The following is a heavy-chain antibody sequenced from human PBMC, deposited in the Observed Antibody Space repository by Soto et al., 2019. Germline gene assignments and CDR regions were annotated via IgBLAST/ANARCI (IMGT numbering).Heavy chain of an antibody. CDR3: AKGGSSPYYYYGMDV. J-gene: IGHJ6*02. CDR1: GFTFSSYA. D-gene: IGHD3-16*01. Sequence: GGSLRLSCAASGFTFSSYAMSWVRQAPGKGLEWVSAISGSGGSTYYADSVKGRFTISRDNSKNTLYLQMNSLRAEDTAVYYCAKGGSSPYYYYGMDVWGHGTTVTVSS. V-gene: IGHV3-23*01. CDR2: ISGSGGST.